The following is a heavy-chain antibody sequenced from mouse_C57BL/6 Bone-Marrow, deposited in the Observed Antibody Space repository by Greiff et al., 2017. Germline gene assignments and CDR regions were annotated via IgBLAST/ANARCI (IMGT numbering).Heavy chain of an antibody. CDR2: ISSGSSTI. J-gene: IGHJ4*01. D-gene: IGHD2-5*01. CDR1: GFTFSDYG. V-gene: IGHV5-17*01. CDR3: ARRRIYYSNHGAMDY. Sequence: EVKVVESGGGLVKPGGSLKLSCAASGFTFSDYGMHWVRQAPEKGLEWVAYISSGSSTIYYADTVKGRFTISRDNAKNTLFLQMTSLRSEDTAMYYCARRRIYYSNHGAMDYWGQGTSVTVSS.